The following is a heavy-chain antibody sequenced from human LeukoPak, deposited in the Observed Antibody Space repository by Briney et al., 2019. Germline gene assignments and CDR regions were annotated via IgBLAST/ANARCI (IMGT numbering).Heavy chain of an antibody. Sequence: ASETLSLTCTVSGGSIRSSTDYWGWIRQPPGKELEWIGSIYYSGSTYYNPSLKSRVTISVDTSKNQFSVKLSSVTAADTAVYYCARAGGSGSYHHRYWFDPWGQGTLVTVSS. CDR2: IYYSGST. CDR3: ARAGGSGSYHHRYWFDP. V-gene: IGHV4-39*07. J-gene: IGHJ5*02. D-gene: IGHD3-10*01. CDR1: GGSIRSSTDY.